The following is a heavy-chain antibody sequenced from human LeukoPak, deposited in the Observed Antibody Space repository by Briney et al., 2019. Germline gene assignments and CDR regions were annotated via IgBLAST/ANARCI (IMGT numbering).Heavy chain of an antibody. V-gene: IGHV3-23*01. CDR3: AKASSVAVAGLIAY. CDR1: GFTFSSYV. J-gene: IGHJ4*02. D-gene: IGHD6-19*01. CDR2: ISVSGGST. Sequence: PGGSLRLSCLASGFTFSSYVMNWVRQSPGKGLEWVSSISVSGGSTFYADSVKGRFTISRDNAKNSLYLQMNSLRAKDTALYYCAKASSVAVAGLIAYWGQGTLVTVSS.